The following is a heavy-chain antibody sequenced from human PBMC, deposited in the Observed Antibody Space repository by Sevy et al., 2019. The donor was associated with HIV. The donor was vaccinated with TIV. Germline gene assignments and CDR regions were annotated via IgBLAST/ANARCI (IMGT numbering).Heavy chain of an antibody. J-gene: IGHJ3*02. CDR1: GFSFGSYE. CDR3: ARGGRHRDVYNRKDAFDI. Sequence: GGSLRLSCAASGFSFGSYEMNWVRQAPGKGLQWLSYISSSGSSTYYADSVKGRFTISRDNAKNSLYLQMNSLRAEDTAVYYCARGGRHRDVYNRKDAFDIWGQGTMVTVSS. CDR2: ISSSGSST. V-gene: IGHV3-48*03. D-gene: IGHD1-1*01.